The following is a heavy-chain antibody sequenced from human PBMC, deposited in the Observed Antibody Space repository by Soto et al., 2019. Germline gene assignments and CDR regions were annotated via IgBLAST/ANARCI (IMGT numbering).Heavy chain of an antibody. CDR3: ANGEVGHDGSDAFDI. J-gene: IGHJ3*02. D-gene: IGHD3-22*01. Sequence: SETLSLTCTVSGVSISSGDYYWSWIRQPPGKGLEWIGYIYYSGSTYYNPSLKSRVTISVDTSKNQFSLKLTSVTAADTAVYYCANGEVGHDGSDAFDIWGQGTMVTVSS. CDR2: IYYSGST. V-gene: IGHV4-30-4*01. CDR1: GVSISSGDYY.